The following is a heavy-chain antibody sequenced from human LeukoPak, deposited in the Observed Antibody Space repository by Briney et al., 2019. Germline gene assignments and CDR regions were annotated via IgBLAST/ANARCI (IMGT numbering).Heavy chain of an antibody. CDR2: IYPGDSDT. CDR3: ARLKGSSSGYYSGFDY. Sequence: GEPLKTSCKGSGYPFTSYWIGWVRQLPGKGLEWMGIIYPGDSDTRYSPSFHGHVTISADKYISTVYLQWSSLKVSHTAMYYCARLKGSSSGYYSGFDYWGQGTLVTVSS. V-gene: IGHV5-51*01. D-gene: IGHD3-22*01. J-gene: IGHJ4*02. CDR1: GYPFTSYW.